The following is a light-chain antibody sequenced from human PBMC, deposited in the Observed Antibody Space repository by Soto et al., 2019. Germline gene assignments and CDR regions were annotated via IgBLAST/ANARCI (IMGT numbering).Light chain of an antibody. Sequence: EIVLTQSPATLSLSPGEGATLYCSASQSVSSYLALYQQKPGQAPRLLIYDASNRATGIPARFSGSGSGTAFPLTISSLVHEDFAVYYCQQRSNWPPLTFGGGTKVEIK. V-gene: IGKV3-11*01. CDR1: QSVSSY. J-gene: IGKJ4*01. CDR3: QQRSNWPPLT. CDR2: DAS.